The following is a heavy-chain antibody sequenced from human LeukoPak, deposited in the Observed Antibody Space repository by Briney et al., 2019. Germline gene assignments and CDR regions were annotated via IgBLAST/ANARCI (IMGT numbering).Heavy chain of an antibody. D-gene: IGHD3-3*01. CDR1: GFTFSSYG. V-gene: IGHV3-30*12. CDR3: ARDQWKEWLLSRFYYYYMDV. Sequence: GGSLRLSCAASGFTFSSYGMHWVRQAPGKGLEWVAVISYDGSNKYYADSVKGRFTISRDNSKNTLYLQMNSLRAEDTAVYYCARDQWKEWLLSRFYYYYMDVWGKGTTVTVSS. J-gene: IGHJ6*03. CDR2: ISYDGSNK.